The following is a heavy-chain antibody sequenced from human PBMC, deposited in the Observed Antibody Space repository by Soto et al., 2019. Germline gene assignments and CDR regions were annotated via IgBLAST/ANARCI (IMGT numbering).Heavy chain of an antibody. Sequence: GGSLRLSCAASGFTFSSYGMHWVRQAPGKGLEWVAVISYDGSNKYYADSVKGRFTISRDNSKNTLYLQMNSLRDEDTAVYYCARDRSRGLRYFDWFDYWGQGTLVTVSS. J-gene: IGHJ4*02. CDR3: ARDRSRGLRYFDWFDY. V-gene: IGHV3-30*03. CDR2: ISYDGSNK. CDR1: GFTFSSYG. D-gene: IGHD3-9*01.